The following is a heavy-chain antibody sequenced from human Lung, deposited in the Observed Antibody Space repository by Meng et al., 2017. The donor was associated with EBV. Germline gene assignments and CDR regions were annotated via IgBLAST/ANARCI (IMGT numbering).Heavy chain of an antibody. CDR2: INEHGSIT. Sequence: VCSGGLFVQPGGPLNPPCAASGSTFSSYWMHWVRQAPGKGPVWVSRINEHGSITTYADSVNGRFTISRDNAKDTLYLQMNSLRDEDTAIYYCARDLVGEYDFWGQGTLVTVSS. CDR3: ARDLVGEYDF. CDR1: GSTFSSYW. J-gene: IGHJ4*02. V-gene: IGHV3-74*03. D-gene: IGHD2/OR15-2a*01.